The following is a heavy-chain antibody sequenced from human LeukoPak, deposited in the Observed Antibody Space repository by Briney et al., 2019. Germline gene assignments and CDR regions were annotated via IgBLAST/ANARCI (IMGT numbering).Heavy chain of an antibody. CDR1: GGSLSSYY. CDR3: ARTNPSFDY. J-gene: IGHJ4*02. CDR2: IFYSWWT. V-gene: IGHV4-59*08. Sequence: SETLSLTCTVCGGSLSSYYWSWIRQPPGKGLEWVGYIFYSWWTNYNPSLKSRVTISVDTSKNQVSLKLRSVTAADTAVYYCARTNPSFDYWGQGTLVTLSS.